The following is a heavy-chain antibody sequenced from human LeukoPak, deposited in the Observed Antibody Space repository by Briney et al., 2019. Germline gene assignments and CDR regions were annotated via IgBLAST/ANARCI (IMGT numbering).Heavy chain of an antibody. CDR3: AKCACSGGSCYPLY. J-gene: IGHJ4*02. D-gene: IGHD2-15*01. Sequence: PGGSLRLSCAASGFTLSSYAMSWVRQAPGKGLEWVSAISGSGGSTYYADSVKGRFTISRDNSKNTLYLQMNSLRAEDTAVYYCAKCACSGGSCYPLYWGQGTLVTVSS. CDR2: ISGSGGST. CDR1: GFTLSSYA. V-gene: IGHV3-23*01.